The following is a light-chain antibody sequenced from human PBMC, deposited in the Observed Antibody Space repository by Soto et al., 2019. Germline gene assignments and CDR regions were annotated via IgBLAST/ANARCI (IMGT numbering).Light chain of an antibody. CDR2: RNN. V-gene: IGLV1-44*01. Sequence: QSVLTQPPSASGTPGQRVTISCSGSGSNIASNTVNWYQHLPGTAPKLLIYRNNQRPSGVPDRFSGSKSGTSASLAISGLQSEDEADYYCATWDDSLKGYVFGTGTKVTVL. CDR1: GSNIASNT. CDR3: ATWDDSLKGYV. J-gene: IGLJ1*01.